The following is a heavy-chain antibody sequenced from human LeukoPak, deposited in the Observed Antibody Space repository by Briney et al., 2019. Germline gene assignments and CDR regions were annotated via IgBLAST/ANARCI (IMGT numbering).Heavy chain of an antibody. Sequence: GSLRLSCVASRFTFSNYWMTWVRPAPGKGLERVANINKDGGEKYYMESVKGRFTITRDNAKNSLYLQMNSLTVEDTAVYYCARDMGWQQFDQWGQGTLVTVSS. CDR3: ARDMGWQQFDQ. CDR1: RFTFSNYW. V-gene: IGHV3-7*01. J-gene: IGHJ4*02. D-gene: IGHD5-24*01. CDR2: INKDGGEK.